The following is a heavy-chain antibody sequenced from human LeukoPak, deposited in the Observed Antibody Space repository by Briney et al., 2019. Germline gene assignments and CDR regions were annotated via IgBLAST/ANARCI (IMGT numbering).Heavy chain of an antibody. Sequence: SVKVSCKASGYTFTSYGISWVRQAPGQGLEWMGRIIPILGIANYAQKFQGRVTITADKSTSTAYMELSSLRSEDTAVYYCARDLIGYSSGWYYFDYWGQGTLVTVSS. CDR1: GYTFTSYG. CDR3: ARDLIGYSSGWYYFDY. D-gene: IGHD6-19*01. V-gene: IGHV1-69*04. J-gene: IGHJ4*02. CDR2: IIPILGIA.